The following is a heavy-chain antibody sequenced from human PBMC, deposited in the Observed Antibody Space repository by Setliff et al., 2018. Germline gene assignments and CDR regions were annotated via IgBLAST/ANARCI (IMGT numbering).Heavy chain of an antibody. CDR1: GETFTRYS. V-gene: IGHV1-3*04. J-gene: IGHJ4*02. Sequence: WASVKVSCKASGETFTRYSIHWVRQAPGQRLEWMGFIYTDNGNTKYSKNFQDRVAITRDTSASTAYMELSSLTSEDTAVYFCARGSRGFDYWGQGALVTVSS. CDR3: ARGSRGFDY. CDR2: IYTDNGNT.